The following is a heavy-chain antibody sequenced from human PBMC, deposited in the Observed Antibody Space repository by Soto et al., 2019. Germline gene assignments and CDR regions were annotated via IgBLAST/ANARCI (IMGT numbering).Heavy chain of an antibody. CDR1: GYTFTSYG. CDR2: ISPIFGTA. J-gene: IGHJ6*02. Sequence: ASVKVSCKASGYTFTSYGISWVRQAPGQGLEWMGGISPIFGTANYAQKFQGRVTITADESTSTAYMELSSLRSEDTAVYYCAREFLGSGSYNQGGLAYCYYYGMDVWGQGTTVTVSS. CDR3: AREFLGSGSYNQGGLAYCYYYGMDV. V-gene: IGHV1-69*13. D-gene: IGHD3-10*01.